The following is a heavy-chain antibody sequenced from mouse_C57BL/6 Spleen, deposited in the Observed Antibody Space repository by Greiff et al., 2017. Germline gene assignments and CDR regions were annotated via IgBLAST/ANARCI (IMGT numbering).Heavy chain of an antibody. D-gene: IGHD1-1*01. CDR1: GFTFSSYT. V-gene: IGHV5-9*01. CDR2: ISGGGGNT. Sequence: EVMLVESGGGLVKPGGSLKLSCAASGFTFSSYTMSWVRQTPEKRLEWVATISGGGGNTYYPDSVKGRFTISRDNAKNTLYLQMSSLGSEDTALFYCARRGGSSYSLFAYWGQGTLVTVSA. CDR3: ARRGGSSYSLFAY. J-gene: IGHJ3*01.